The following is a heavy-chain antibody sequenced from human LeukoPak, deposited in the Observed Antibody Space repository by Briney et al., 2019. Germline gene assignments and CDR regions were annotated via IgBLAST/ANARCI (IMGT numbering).Heavy chain of an antibody. V-gene: IGHV3-21*01. D-gene: IGHD6-19*01. CDR1: GFTFSTYS. CDR2: ISSSSTYI. J-gene: IGHJ4*02. Sequence: GGSLRLSCAASGFTFSTYSMNWVRQAPGKGLEWVSSISSSSTYIHYADAVKGRFTISRDNAKNSLYLQMNSLRAEDTAVYYRARKGAGTSPSHFDYWGQGTLVTVSS. CDR3: ARKGAGTSPSHFDY.